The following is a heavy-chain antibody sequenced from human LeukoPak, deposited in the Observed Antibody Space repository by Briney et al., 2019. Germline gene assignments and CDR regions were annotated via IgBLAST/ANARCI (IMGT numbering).Heavy chain of an antibody. CDR2: ISSSSSYI. CDR3: AKDLVGYSYGSFDY. CDR1: GFTFSSYS. V-gene: IGHV3-21*04. D-gene: IGHD5-18*01. J-gene: IGHJ4*02. Sequence: GGSLRLSCAASGFTFSSYSMNWVRQAPGKGLEWVSSISSSSSYIYYADSVKGRFTISRDNSKNTLYLQMNSLRAEDTAVYYCAKDLVGYSYGSFDYWGQGTLVTVSS.